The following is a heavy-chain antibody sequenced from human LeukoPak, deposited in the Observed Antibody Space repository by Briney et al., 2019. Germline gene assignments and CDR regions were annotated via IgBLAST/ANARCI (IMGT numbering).Heavy chain of an antibody. CDR1: GGSISSYY. J-gene: IGHJ4*02. D-gene: IGHD3-22*01. CDR3: ARHGSVSSGALV. Sequence: SETLSLTCTVSGGSISSYYWSWIRQPPGKGLEWIGYIFYSGSTNYNPSLKSRVTISVDTSKNQFSLKLCSVTAADTAVYYCARHGSVSSGALVWGQGTLVTVSS. V-gene: IGHV4-59*08. CDR2: IFYSGST.